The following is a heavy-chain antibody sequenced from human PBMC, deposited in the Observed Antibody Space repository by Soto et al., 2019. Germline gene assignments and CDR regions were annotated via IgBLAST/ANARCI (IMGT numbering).Heavy chain of an antibody. J-gene: IGHJ4*02. CDR1: GFTFSSYA. Sequence: EVQLLESGGGLVQPGGSLRLSCAASGFTFSSYAMSWVRQAPGKGLEWVSGISGSGGSTYYADSVKGRFTISRDNSKNTLYLQMNSLRAEDTAVYYCAKVGSGGSWGFDYWGQGILVTVSS. CDR2: ISGSGGST. CDR3: AKVGSGGSWGFDY. D-gene: IGHD2-15*01. V-gene: IGHV3-23*01.